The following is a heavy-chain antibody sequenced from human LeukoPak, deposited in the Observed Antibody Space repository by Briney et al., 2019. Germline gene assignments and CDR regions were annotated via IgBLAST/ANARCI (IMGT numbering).Heavy chain of an antibody. CDR1: GFTFSDYG. V-gene: IGHV3-30*18. CDR3: AKGAYYYDSSGQYYFDY. J-gene: IGHJ4*02. D-gene: IGHD3-22*01. CDR2: ISYDGSNK. Sequence: GGSLRLSCTASGFTFSDYGIHWVRQAPGKGLEWVTFISYDGSNKYYVDSVKGRFTISRDNSENTLYLQMNSLRAGDTAVYYCAKGAYYYDSSGQYYFDYWGQGTLVTVSS.